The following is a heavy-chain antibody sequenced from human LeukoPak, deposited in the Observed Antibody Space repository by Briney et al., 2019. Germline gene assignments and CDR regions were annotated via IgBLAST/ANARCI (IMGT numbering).Heavy chain of an antibody. J-gene: IGHJ4*02. CDR1: DGSINSYY. Sequence: SETLSLTCSVSDGSINSYYWNWIRRPPGKGLEWIGYIYYNGNTNYSPSLKSRVTMSVDTSKNLFSLKLSSVTAADTAVYYCARGNATVVSSLYYFDYWGQGTLVTVSS. V-gene: IGHV4-59*12. CDR3: ARGNATVVSSLYYFDY. CDR2: IYYNGNT. D-gene: IGHD4-23*01.